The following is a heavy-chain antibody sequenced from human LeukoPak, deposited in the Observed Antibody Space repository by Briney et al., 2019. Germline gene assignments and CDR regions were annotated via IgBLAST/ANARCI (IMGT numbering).Heavy chain of an antibody. CDR1: GFTFSDYY. CDR2: ISSSGSTI. Sequence: GGFLRLSCAASGFTFSDYYMSWIRQAPGKGLEWVSYISSSGSTIYYADSVKGRFTISRDNSKNTLYLQMNSLRAEDTAVYYCAKLSTTEAYYYYYMDVWGKGTTVTVSS. CDR3: AKLSTTEAYYYYYMDV. J-gene: IGHJ6*03. D-gene: IGHD4-17*01. V-gene: IGHV3-11*01.